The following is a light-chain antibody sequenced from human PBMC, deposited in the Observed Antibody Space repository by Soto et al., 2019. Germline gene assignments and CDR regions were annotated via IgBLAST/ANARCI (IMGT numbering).Light chain of an antibody. Sequence: AIQMTQSPSSLSASVGDRVTITCRASQGIRNDLGWYQQKPGKAPKLLIYAASSLQSGVPSRFSGSGSGTDFTLPISSLQPEDFATYYCIQDYNYPQTFGQGTKVELK. V-gene: IGKV1-6*01. CDR3: IQDYNYPQT. J-gene: IGKJ1*01. CDR1: QGIRND. CDR2: AAS.